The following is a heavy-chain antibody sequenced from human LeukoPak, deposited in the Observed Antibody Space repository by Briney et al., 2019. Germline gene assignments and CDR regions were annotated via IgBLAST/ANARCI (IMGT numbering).Heavy chain of an antibody. CDR3: ARGVDTAMVPQFGIDY. V-gene: IGHV3-30-3*01. CDR1: GFTFSSYA. D-gene: IGHD5-18*01. CDR2: ISYDGSNK. Sequence: SGGSLRLSCAASGFTFSSYAMHWVRQAPGKGLEWVAVISYDGSNKYYADSVKGRFTISRDNSKNTLYLQMNSLRAEDTAVYYCARGVDTAMVPQFGIDYWGQGTLVTVSS. J-gene: IGHJ4*02.